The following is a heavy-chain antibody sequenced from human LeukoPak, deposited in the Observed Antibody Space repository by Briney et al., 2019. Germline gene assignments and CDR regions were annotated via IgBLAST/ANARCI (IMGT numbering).Heavy chain of an antibody. CDR1: GYTFTSYG. Sequence: ASVKVSCKASGYTFTSYGISWVRQAPGQGLEWMGWISAYNGNTNYAQKLQGRVTMTTDTSTSTAYMELRSLRSDDTAVYYCARDLNYDYVWGSYRQEDWFDPWGQGTLVTVSS. D-gene: IGHD3-16*02. V-gene: IGHV1-18*01. CDR2: ISAYNGNT. CDR3: ARDLNYDYVWGSYRQEDWFDP. J-gene: IGHJ5*02.